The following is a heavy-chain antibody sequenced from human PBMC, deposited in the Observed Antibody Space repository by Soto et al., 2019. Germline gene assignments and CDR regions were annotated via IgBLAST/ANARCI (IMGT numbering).Heavy chain of an antibody. Sequence: ASVQVSCQASGYTFTRNSIGWVRQAPGQGLEWMGWINVYNGNTKYAQQLQGRVTITRDTSASTAYMELSSLRSEDTALYYCARDGAVAGNSNFDYWGQGNLVTGSS. CDR1: GYTFTRNS. J-gene: IGHJ4*02. CDR3: ARDGAVAGNSNFDY. V-gene: IGHV1-18*04. D-gene: IGHD6-19*01. CDR2: INVYNGNT.